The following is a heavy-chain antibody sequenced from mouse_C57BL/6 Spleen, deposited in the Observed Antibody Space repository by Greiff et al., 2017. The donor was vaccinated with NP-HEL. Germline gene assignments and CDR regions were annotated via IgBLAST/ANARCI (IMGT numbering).Heavy chain of an antibody. CDR2: IDPNSGGT. CDR1: GYTFTSYW. D-gene: IGHD1-1*01. V-gene: IGHV1-72*01. J-gene: IGHJ3*01. CDR3: ARSSITTVVATGAY. Sequence: VKLMESGAELVKPGASVKLSCTASGYTFTSYWMPWVKQRPGRGLEWIRRIDPNSGGTKYNEKFKSKATLTVDKPSSTAYMQLSSLTSEDSAVDYCARSSITTVVATGAYWGQGTLVTVSA.